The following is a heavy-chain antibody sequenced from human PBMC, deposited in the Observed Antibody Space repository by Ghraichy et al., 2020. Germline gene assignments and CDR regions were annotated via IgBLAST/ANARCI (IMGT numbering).Heavy chain of an antibody. D-gene: IGHD5/OR15-5a*01. V-gene: IGHV3-21*01. J-gene: IGHJ4*02. CDR3: ASVYRGDY. CDR2: ISSNSASI. Sequence: GSLRLSCAASGFTFTSYRMTWVRQAPGKGLEWVSSISSNSASINYADSVKGRFTISRDNAKNSVYLQMDSLRVEDTAVYYCASVYRGDYWGQGILVTVSS. CDR1: GFTFTSYR.